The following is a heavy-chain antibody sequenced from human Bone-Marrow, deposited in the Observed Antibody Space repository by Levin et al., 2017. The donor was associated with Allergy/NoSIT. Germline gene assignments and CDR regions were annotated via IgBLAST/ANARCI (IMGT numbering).Heavy chain of an antibody. V-gene: IGHV3-11*03. CDR3: SAMVRGVTGPY. Sequence: GESLKISCAASGFSFSDYHMSWNRQAPGKGLEWVSYITSSSSYTNYADSVKGRFTISRDNAKNSLYLQMNSLRAEDTAVYYCSAMVRGVTGPYWGQGTLVTVSS. CDR1: GFSFSDYH. D-gene: IGHD3-10*01. J-gene: IGHJ4*02. CDR2: ITSSSSYT.